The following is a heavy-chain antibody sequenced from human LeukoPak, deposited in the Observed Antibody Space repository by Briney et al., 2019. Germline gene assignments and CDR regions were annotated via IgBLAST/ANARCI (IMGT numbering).Heavy chain of an antibody. V-gene: IGHV3-33*06. J-gene: IGHJ4*02. Sequence: GGSLRLSCAASGFTFSIYIMQWARPAPGKGREWLAVIWYDGSDKYYGDSVKGRFTISRYNSKSTLWLQMYSLRAEHTAVYYCAKDSGGGYCYLDYWGQGTLVTVSS. D-gene: IGHD2-21*02. CDR2: IWYDGSDK. CDR1: GFTFSIYI. CDR3: AKDSGGGYCYLDY.